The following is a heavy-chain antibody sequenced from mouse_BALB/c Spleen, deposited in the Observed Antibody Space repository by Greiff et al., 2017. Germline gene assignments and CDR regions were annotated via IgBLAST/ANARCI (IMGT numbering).Heavy chain of an antibody. Sequence: VKLMESGPGLVQPSQSLSITCTVSGFSLTSYGVHWVRQSPGKGLEWLGVIWSGGSTDYNAAFISRLSISKDNSKSQVFFKMNSLQANDTAIYYCARSGHGNYDAMDYWGQGTSVTVSS. V-gene: IGHV2-2*02. CDR1: GFSLTSYG. J-gene: IGHJ4*01. D-gene: IGHD2-1*01. CDR2: IWSGGST. CDR3: ARSGHGNYDAMDY.